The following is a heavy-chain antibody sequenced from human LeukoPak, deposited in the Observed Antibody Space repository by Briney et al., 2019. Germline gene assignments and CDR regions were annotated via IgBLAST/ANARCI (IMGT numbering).Heavy chain of an antibody. D-gene: IGHD3-10*01. CDR2: ISSNGGST. V-gene: IGHV3-64*04. J-gene: IGHJ4*02. CDR3: AKAPLLRFGELLSIDY. CDR1: GFTFSSYA. Sequence: GGSLRLSCSASGFTFSSYAMHWVRQAPGKGLEYVSAISSNGGSTYYADSVKGRFTISRDNSKNTLYLQMNSLRAEDTAVYYCAKAPLLRFGELLSIDYWGQGTLVTVSS.